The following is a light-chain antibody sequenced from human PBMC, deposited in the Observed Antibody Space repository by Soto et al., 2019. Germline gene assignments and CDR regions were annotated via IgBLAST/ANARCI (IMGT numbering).Light chain of an antibody. CDR3: QQSYSTPWT. CDR2: AAS. V-gene: IGKV1-39*01. J-gene: IGKJ1*01. Sequence: DIQMTQSPSSLSASVGDRVTITCRASQSISSYLNWYQQKPGKAPKLLIYAASSLQSGVPSRFSGSGSGTDSTLTISILQPEDFATYYCQQSYSTPWTFGQGTKVDIK. CDR1: QSISSY.